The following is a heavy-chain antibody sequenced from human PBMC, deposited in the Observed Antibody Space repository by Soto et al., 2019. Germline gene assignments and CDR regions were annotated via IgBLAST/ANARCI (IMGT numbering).Heavy chain of an antibody. Sequence: TLSLTCSVSGAALSSGNYYWGWLRQGPGKGLEWIGHIYVTGAVDNNPSLSDLITLSQDTSERQFSLNLRLVTAADTAVYYCARLRIATNTYKWFDPWGQGTLVTVSS. CDR3: ARLRIATNTYKWFDP. CDR1: GAALSSGNYY. D-gene: IGHD2-21*01. CDR2: IYVTGAV. J-gene: IGHJ5*02. V-gene: IGHV4-31*01.